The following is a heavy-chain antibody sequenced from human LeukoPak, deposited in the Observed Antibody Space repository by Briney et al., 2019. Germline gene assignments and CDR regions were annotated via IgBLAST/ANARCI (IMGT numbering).Heavy chain of an antibody. J-gene: IGHJ4*02. Sequence: GGSLRLSCAASGFTFSSYAMHWVRQAPGKGLEWVAVISYDGSNKYCADSVKGRFTISRDNSKNTLYLQMNSLRAEDTAVYYCARDSANLYFDYWGQGTLVTVSS. CDR3: ARDSANLYFDY. D-gene: IGHD3-10*01. CDR1: GFTFSSYA. CDR2: ISYDGSNK. V-gene: IGHV3-30-3*01.